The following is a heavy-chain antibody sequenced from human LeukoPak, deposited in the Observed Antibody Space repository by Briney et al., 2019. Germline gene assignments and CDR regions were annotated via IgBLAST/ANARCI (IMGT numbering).Heavy chain of an antibody. CDR2: IYSGGSI. J-gene: IGHJ4*02. CDR3: ARDTGLVRGVFDY. V-gene: IGHV3-53*01. D-gene: IGHD3-10*01. CDR1: GFTVSSNY. Sequence: GGSLRLSCAASGFTVSSNYMNWVRQAPGKGLEWVSVIYSGGSIYYADSVKGRFTISRDNSKNTLYLQMNSLRAEDTAVYYCARDTGLVRGVFDYWGQGTLVTVSS.